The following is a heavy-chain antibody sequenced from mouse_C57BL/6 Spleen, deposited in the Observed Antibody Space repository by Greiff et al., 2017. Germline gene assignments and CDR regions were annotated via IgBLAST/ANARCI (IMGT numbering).Heavy chain of an antibody. D-gene: IGHD2-4*01. CDR2: ILPSIGRT. CDR3: ARRRGNYDYTSVFDV. J-gene: IGHJ1*03. CDR1: DSEVFPIAY. Sequence: QVQLQQSGSELRSPGSSVKLSCKDFDSEVFPIAYMSWVRQKPGHGFEWIGGILPSIGRTIYGEKFEDKATLDADTLSNTAYLELNSLTSEDSAIYYCARRRGNYDYTSVFDVWGTGTTVTVSS. V-gene: IGHV15-2*01.